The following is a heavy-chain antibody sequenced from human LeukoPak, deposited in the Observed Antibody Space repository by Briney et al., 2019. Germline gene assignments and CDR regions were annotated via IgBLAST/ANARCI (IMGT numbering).Heavy chain of an antibody. Sequence: GGSLRLSCAASGFTFSSYAMSWVRQAPGKGLEWVSAISGSGGSTYYADSVKGRFTISRDNSKNTLYLQMNSLRAEDTAVYSCAKVDIVVVVAAWFDYWGQGTLVTVSS. CDR2: ISGSGGST. J-gene: IGHJ4*02. V-gene: IGHV3-23*01. CDR3: AKVDIVVVVAAWFDY. D-gene: IGHD2-15*01. CDR1: GFTFSSYA.